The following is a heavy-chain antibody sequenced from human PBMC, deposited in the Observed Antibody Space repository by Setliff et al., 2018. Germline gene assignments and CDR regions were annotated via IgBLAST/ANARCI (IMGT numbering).Heavy chain of an antibody. J-gene: IGHJ5*02. Sequence: PGGSLRLSCAASGFTFSSYAMSWVRQAPGKGLEWVSAISGSGGSTYDADSVKGRFTISRDNTKNTLYLQMNSLRAEDTAVYYCAKNGFGVVALGVKNWFDPWGQGTLVTVSS. CDR2: ISGSGGST. CDR1: GFTFSSYA. V-gene: IGHV3-23*01. D-gene: IGHD3-10*01. CDR3: AKNGFGVVALGVKNWFDP.